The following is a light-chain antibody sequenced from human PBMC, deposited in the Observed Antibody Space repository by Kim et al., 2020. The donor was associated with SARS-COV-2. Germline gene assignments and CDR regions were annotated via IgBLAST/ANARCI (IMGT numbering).Light chain of an antibody. J-gene: IGKJ4*01. V-gene: IGKV3-11*01. CDR2: DAA. CDR3: QQRSNWPLT. Sequence: LSPGERATLTCRASRSVSSCLAWYQQKPGQAPRLRIYDAANRATGIPARFSGSGSGTDFTLTISSLEPEDFAVYYCQQRSNWPLTFGGGTKVDIK. CDR1: RSVSSC.